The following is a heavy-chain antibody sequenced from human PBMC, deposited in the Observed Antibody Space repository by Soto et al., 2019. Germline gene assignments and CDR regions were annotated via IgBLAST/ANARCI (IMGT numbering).Heavy chain of an antibody. J-gene: IGHJ5*02. V-gene: IGHV3-33*01. Sequence: QVQLVESGGGVVQPGRSLRLSCAASGFTFSSYGMHWVRQAPGKGLEWVAVIWYDGSNKYYADSVKGRFTISRDNSKNTLYLQMNSLRAEDTAVYYCARGVITIFGVAKNRGFDPWGQGTLVTVSS. D-gene: IGHD3-3*01. CDR2: IWYDGSNK. CDR1: GFTFSSYG. CDR3: ARGVITIFGVAKNRGFDP.